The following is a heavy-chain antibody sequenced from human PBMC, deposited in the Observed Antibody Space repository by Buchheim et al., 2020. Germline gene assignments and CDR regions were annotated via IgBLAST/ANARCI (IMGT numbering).Heavy chain of an antibody. J-gene: IGHJ3*02. D-gene: IGHD6-19*01. V-gene: IGHV3-30*18. CDR2: ISYDGSNK. CDR3: AKATESSGWYRHLNAFDI. CDR1: GFTFSSYG. Sequence: QVQLVESGGGVVQPGRSLRLSCAASGFTFSSYGMHWVRQAPGKGLEWVAVISYDGSNKYYADSVKGRFTISRDNSKNTLYLQMNSLRVEDTAVYYCAKATESSGWYRHLNAFDIWGQGT.